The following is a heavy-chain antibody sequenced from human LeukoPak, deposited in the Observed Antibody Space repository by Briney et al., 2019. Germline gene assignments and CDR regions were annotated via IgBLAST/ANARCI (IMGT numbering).Heavy chain of an antibody. CDR1: GFSFSNNA. CDR3: RYYDFWSGYYIDRSTYLDV. J-gene: IGHJ6*03. D-gene: IGHD3-3*01. V-gene: IGHV3-23*01. Sequence: GGSLRLSCVGSGFSFSNNAMNWVRQAPGKGLEWVSGISDRGGSAYYVDSVKGRFTISRDNSKNTLYLQMDSLRAEDTAVYYCRYYDFWSGYYIDRSTYLDVWGKGTTVTVSS. CDR2: ISDRGGSA.